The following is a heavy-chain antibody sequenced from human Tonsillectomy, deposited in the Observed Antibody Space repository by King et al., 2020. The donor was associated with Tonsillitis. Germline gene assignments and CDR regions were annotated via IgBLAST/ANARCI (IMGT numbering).Heavy chain of an antibody. D-gene: IGHD4-17*01. CDR3: ARNYGDYGIDV. Sequence: VQLVESGAEVKKPGASVKVSCTASGYTFTSYDINWVRQATGQGLEWMGWMNPNSGNTGYAQKFQGRVTMTRNTSISTAYREMSSLRSDGTAVYYCARNYGDYGIDVWGQGTTGTGSS. V-gene: IGHV1-8*02. CDR2: MNPNSGNT. J-gene: IGHJ6*02. CDR1: GYTFTSYD.